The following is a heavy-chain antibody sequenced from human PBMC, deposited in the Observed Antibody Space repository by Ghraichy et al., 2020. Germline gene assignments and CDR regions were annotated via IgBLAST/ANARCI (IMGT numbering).Heavy chain of an antibody. Sequence: GESLNISCAASGFTFSSYWMHWVRQAPGKGLVWVSRINSDGSSTSYADSVKGRFTISRDNAKNTLYLQMNSLRAEDTAVYYCARLYYDFWSGYSHWDYWGQGTLVTVST. CDR2: INSDGSST. J-gene: IGHJ4*02. D-gene: IGHD3-3*01. CDR1: GFTFSSYW. CDR3: ARLYYDFWSGYSHWDY. V-gene: IGHV3-74*01.